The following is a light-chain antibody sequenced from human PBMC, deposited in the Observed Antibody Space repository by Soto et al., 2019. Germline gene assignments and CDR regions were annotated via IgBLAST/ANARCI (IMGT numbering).Light chain of an antibody. CDR2: DVS. CDR1: SSDVGGYNY. Sequence: QSALTQPASVSGSPGQSITISCTGTSSDVGGYNYVSWYQQYPGKAPKLMIYDVSNRPSGVSSRFSGSKSGNTASLTISGLQAEDEADYYCSSYTSSATVEFGGGTKLTVL. J-gene: IGLJ2*01. V-gene: IGLV2-14*01. CDR3: SSYTSSATVE.